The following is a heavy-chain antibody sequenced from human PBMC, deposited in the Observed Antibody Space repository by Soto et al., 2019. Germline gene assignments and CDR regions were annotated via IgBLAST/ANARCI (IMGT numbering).Heavy chain of an antibody. CDR2: INAGNDNT. CDR1: GDTFTSYA. D-gene: IGHD6-6*01. CDR3: ARDQIAATGMIAAYYYGMDV. J-gene: IGHJ6*02. Sequence: QVQLVQSGAEVKKPGASLKVSCKASGDTFTSYAMHWVRQAPGQRLEWIGWINAGNDNTKYSQKFQGRVTITRDTSASTAYMELSSLRSEDTAVYYCARDQIAATGMIAAYYYGMDVWGQGTTVTVSS. V-gene: IGHV1-3*01.